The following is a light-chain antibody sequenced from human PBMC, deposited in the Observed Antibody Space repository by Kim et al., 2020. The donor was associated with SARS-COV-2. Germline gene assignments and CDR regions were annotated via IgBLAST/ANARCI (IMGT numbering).Light chain of an antibody. CDR3: QQYYTPPYT. Sequence: RPTINVKPSQSVLHISNNKTFLAWYQHKPGQPPKLLIYWASTRESGVPDRLSGSGSGTDFTLTSSSLQAEDVAVYSCQQYYTPPYTFGQGTKLEI. J-gene: IGKJ2*01. CDR2: WAS. CDR1: QSVLHISNNKTF. V-gene: IGKV4-1*01.